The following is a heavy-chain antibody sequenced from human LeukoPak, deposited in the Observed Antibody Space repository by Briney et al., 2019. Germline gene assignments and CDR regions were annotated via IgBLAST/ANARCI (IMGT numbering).Heavy chain of an antibody. CDR1: GYIFSELS. CDR2: SDPENGKT. Sequence: ASEKVSCKVSGYIFSELSMHWVRQSIGKGLEWMGGSDPENGKTVYAQYFKGRVTMTEDTSADTAYMGLSSLRSEDTAVYYCAIDTVYYDPPSYWGQGTLVTVSS. V-gene: IGHV1-24*01. D-gene: IGHD3-16*01. J-gene: IGHJ4*01. CDR3: AIDTVYYDPPSY.